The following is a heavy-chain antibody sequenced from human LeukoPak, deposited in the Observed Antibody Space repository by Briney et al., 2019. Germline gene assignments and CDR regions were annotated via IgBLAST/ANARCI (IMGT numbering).Heavy chain of an antibody. V-gene: IGHV3-11*03. CDR2: ISHSSGFT. CDR1: GFTFSDYY. J-gene: IGHJ4*02. D-gene: IGHD6-13*01. CDR3: AKLFKAYSSSWIDY. Sequence: NPGGSLRLSRAASGFTFSDYYMSWIRQAPGQGLEWVAYISHSSGFTNYADSVKGRFAISRDNAKNSLYLQMDSLRAEDTAMYYCAKLFKAYSSSWIDYWGQGNLVTVSS.